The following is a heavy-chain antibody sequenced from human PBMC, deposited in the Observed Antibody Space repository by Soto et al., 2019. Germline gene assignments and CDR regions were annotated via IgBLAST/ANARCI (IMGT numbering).Heavy chain of an antibody. CDR1: GYTFTSYY. J-gene: IGHJ4*02. D-gene: IGHD3-10*01. CDR2: INPSGGST. Sequence: QVQLVQSGAEVKKPGASVKVSCKASGYTFTSYYMHWVRQAPGQGLEWMGIINPSGGSTSYAQKFQGRVTVTRGTSTSTVYVVLSSRRSEDTAVYYCARGGMVREVGEIDYWGQGTLVTVSS. V-gene: IGHV1-46*01. CDR3: ARGGMVREVGEIDY.